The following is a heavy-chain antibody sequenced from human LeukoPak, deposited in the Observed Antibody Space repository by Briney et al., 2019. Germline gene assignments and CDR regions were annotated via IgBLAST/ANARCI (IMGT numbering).Heavy chain of an antibody. Sequence: PGGSLRLSCAASGFTFSRYWMHWVRQAPGKGLVWVSRLNTDGSWTNYADSVKGRSTISRDNAKNTLYLQMNSLRVEDTAVYYCAKTLGPPGGLDYWGQGTLVTVSS. CDR1: GFTFSRYW. CDR2: LNTDGSWT. V-gene: IGHV3-74*01. CDR3: AKTLGPPGGLDY. J-gene: IGHJ4*02.